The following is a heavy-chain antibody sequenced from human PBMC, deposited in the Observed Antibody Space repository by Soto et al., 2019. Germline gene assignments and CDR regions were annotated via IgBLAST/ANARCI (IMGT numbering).Heavy chain of an antibody. Sequence: GGSLRLSCAASGFTFSSYAMHWVRQAPGKGLEWVAVISYDGSNKYYADSVKGRFTISRDNSKNTLYLQMNSLRAEDTAVYYCARGLVLVPAAIDYWGQGTLVTVSS. J-gene: IGHJ4*02. CDR2: ISYDGSNK. CDR1: GFTFSSYA. V-gene: IGHV3-30-3*01. D-gene: IGHD2-2*01. CDR3: ARGLVLVPAAIDY.